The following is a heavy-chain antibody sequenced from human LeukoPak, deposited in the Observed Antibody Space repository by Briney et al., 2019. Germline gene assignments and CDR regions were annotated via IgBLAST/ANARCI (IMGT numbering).Heavy chain of an antibody. V-gene: IGHV3-30-3*01. CDR1: GFTFSSCA. D-gene: IGHD2-2*01. J-gene: IGHJ4*02. CDR3: ARDLPQYQLLGAAPLGY. Sequence: HSGGSLRLSCAASGFTFSSCAMHWVRQAPGKGLEWVAVISYDGSNKYYADSVKGRFTISRDNSKNTLYLQMNSLRAEDTAVYYCARDLPQYQLLGAAPLGYWGQGTLVTVSS. CDR2: ISYDGSNK.